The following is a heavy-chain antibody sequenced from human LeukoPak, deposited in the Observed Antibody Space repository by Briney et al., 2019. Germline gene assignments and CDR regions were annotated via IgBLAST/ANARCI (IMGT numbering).Heavy chain of an antibody. CDR2: IYSGGST. D-gene: IGHD3-22*01. V-gene: IGHV3-53*05. CDR1: GFPVSSNY. CDR3: ARGSSGTAYSPGDY. Sequence: GGSLRLSCAASGFPVSSNYMSWVRQAPGKGLEWVSAIYSGGSTYYADSVKGRFTVSRDSSENTLFLEMNSLRAEDTAVYYCARGSSGTAYSPGDYWGQGTLVTVSS. J-gene: IGHJ4*02.